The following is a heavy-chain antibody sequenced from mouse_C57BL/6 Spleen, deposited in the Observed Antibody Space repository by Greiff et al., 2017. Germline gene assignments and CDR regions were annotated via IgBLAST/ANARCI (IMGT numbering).Heavy chain of an antibody. CDR3: ARSVYYDSPAWFAY. D-gene: IGHD2-4*01. J-gene: IGHJ3*01. CDR1: GYTFTSYW. Sequence: VQLQQPGAELVKPGASVKLSCKASGYTFTSYWMHWVKQRPGRGLEWIGRIDPNSGGTKYNEKFKSKATLTVDKPSSPAYMQLSSLTSEDSAVYYCARSVYYDSPAWFAYWGQGTLVTVSA. V-gene: IGHV1-72*01. CDR2: IDPNSGGT.